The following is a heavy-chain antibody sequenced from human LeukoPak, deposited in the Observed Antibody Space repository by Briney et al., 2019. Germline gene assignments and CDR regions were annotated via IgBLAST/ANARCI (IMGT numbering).Heavy chain of an antibody. V-gene: IGHV4-39*01. D-gene: IGHD3-9*01. Sequence: SETLSLTCTVSGGSISSSSYYWGWIRQPPGKGLEWIGSIYYSGSTYYNPSLKSRVTISVDTSKNQFSLKLSSVTAADTAVYSCARPTTYYDILTGYYGQYYFDYWGQGTLVTVSS. CDR2: IYYSGST. CDR3: ARPTTYYDILTGYYGQYYFDY. J-gene: IGHJ4*02. CDR1: GGSISSSSYY.